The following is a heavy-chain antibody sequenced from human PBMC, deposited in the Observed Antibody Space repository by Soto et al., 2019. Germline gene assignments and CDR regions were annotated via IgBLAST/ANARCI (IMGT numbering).Heavy chain of an antibody. J-gene: IGHJ4*02. D-gene: IGHD5-18*01. CDR3: XRQAPRGYTYAKYYFEY. Sequence: GESLKISCQASGYKFTINWLSWVRQVPGKGLEWVGRIDPSDSYTKYSPSFQGRVTITTDKSISTVYLQWDSLQASDTAMYYCXRQAPRGYTYAKYYFEYWGQGTLVTVSS. CDR1: GYKFTINW. V-gene: IGHV5-10-1*01. CDR2: IDPSDSYT.